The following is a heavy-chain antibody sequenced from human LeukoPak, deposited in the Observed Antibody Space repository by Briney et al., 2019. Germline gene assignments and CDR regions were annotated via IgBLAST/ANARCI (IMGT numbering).Heavy chain of an antibody. CDR3: VRGIVGATAPDS. Sequence: SETLSLTCTVSGVSMSNYKWSWIRQPAGKGLEWIGRIFTSGYTNYNASVQSRVTMSVDTSKNQFSLKLSSVTAADTAVYYCVRGIVGATAPDSWGQGALVIVSS. CDR1: GVSMSNYK. V-gene: IGHV4-4*07. D-gene: IGHD1-26*01. CDR2: IFTSGYT. J-gene: IGHJ4*02.